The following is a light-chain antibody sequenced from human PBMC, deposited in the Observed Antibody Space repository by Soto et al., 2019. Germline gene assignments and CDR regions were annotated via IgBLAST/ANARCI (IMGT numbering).Light chain of an antibody. CDR2: DNN. J-gene: IGLJ7*01. V-gene: IGLV1-51*01. CDR3: GTWDNSLTAV. Sequence: QSVLTQPPSVSAAPGQTVTISCSGSNSNIGNNYVSWYRQVPGTAPQVVIYDNNRRPSGIPDRFSGSKSGSSATLDITGLQSGDEADYYCGTWDNSLTAVFGGGTQLTVL. CDR1: NSNIGNNY.